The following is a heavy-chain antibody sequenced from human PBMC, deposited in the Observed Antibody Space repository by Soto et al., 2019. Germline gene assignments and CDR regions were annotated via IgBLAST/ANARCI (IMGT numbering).Heavy chain of an antibody. V-gene: IGHV4-31*03. CDR2: IFHSGSS. J-gene: IGHJ5*02. CDR1: RAFINSGGFY. CDR3: VRGGIAGHWFDP. Sequence: QVQLQESGPGLVKPTQTLSLTCSVSRAFINSGGFYYSWIRQPPGKGLEWLGYIFHSGSSLYNPSLRGRLTLPAATSRHQLSLYLTAVTAAATAVYYCVRGGIAGHWFDPWGQGILVTVSS. D-gene: IGHD2-15*01.